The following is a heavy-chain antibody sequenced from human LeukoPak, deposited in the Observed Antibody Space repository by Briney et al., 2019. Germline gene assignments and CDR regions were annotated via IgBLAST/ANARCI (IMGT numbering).Heavy chain of an antibody. Sequence: GGSLRLSCAASGFTFSSYWMSWVRQTPEKGLEFVANINRDGSVRNYVDSMKGRFTISRDNAENSMHLQMNSLRADDTAVYYCARDPGSSAFDSWGQGTLVTVSS. V-gene: IGHV3-7*01. CDR2: INRDGSVR. CDR3: ARDPGSSAFDS. CDR1: GFTFSSYW. D-gene: IGHD5/OR15-5a*01. J-gene: IGHJ4*02.